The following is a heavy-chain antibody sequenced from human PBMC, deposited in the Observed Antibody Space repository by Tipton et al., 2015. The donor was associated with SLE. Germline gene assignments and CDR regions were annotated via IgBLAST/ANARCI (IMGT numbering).Heavy chain of an antibody. J-gene: IGHJ4*01. D-gene: IGHD6-25*01. CDR1: GGSISNGNSY. Sequence: TLSLTCSVSGGSISNGNSYWTWIRQHPGKGLEWLGYIHYSGSTYYNPSLKSRVTISVDTSKNQFSLKLTSLTAADSAIFYCARGAPAPRRIAAAADFGRDFDYWGHGTLVTVSS. CDR3: ARGAPAPRRIAAAADFGRDFDY. V-gene: IGHV4-30-4*08. CDR2: IHYSGST.